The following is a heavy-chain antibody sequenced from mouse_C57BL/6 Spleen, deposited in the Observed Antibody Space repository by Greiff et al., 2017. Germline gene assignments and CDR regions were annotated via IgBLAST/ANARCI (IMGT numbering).Heavy chain of an antibody. Sequence: QVQLKQPGAELVMPGASVKLSCKASGYTFTSYWMHWVKQRPGQGLEWIGEIDPSDSYTNYNQKFKGKSTLTVDKSSSTAYMQLSSLTSEDSAVYYCARFTTVVAKHFDVWGTGTTVTVSS. D-gene: IGHD1-1*01. V-gene: IGHV1-69*01. CDR1: GYTFTSYW. CDR2: IDPSDSYT. CDR3: ARFTTVVAKHFDV. J-gene: IGHJ1*03.